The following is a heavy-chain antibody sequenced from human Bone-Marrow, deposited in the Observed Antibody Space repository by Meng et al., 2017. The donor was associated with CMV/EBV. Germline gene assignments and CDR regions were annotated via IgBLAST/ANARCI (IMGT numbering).Heavy chain of an antibody. CDR2: INSDGTST. CDR3: RGSYQRSDY. J-gene: IGHJ4*02. V-gene: IGHV3-74*01. D-gene: IGHD1-26*01. CDR1: GFTFSSYW. Sequence: GGSLKISCAASGFTFSSYWMHWVRQAPGKGLVWVSRINSDGTSTSYADSVKGRFTISRDNAKNTLYLQMNSLRAEDTAVYYCRGSYQRSDYCGQGTLVTVSS.